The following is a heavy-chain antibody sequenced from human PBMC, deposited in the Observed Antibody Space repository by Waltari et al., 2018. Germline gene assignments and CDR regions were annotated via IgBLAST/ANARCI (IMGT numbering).Heavy chain of an antibody. D-gene: IGHD2-2*01. CDR1: GFTFRSYG. Sequence: QVQLVESGGGVVQPGRSLRLSCAASGFTFRSYGMHWVRQAPGKGLEWVAVIWYDGSNKYYADSVKGRFTISRDKSKNTLYLQMNSLRAEDTAVYYCTREDQGQPGGYWGQGTLVTVSS. CDR3: TREDQGQPGGY. CDR2: IWYDGSNK. V-gene: IGHV3-33*01. J-gene: IGHJ4*02.